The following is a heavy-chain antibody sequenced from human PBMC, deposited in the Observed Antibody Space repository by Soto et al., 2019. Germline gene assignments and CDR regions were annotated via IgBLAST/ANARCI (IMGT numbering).Heavy chain of an antibody. CDR1: GYTFTDYR. CDR3: ARERGA. J-gene: IGHJ4*02. V-gene: IGHV1-46*01. D-gene: IGHD1-26*01. Sequence: QVQLVQSGAEVKEPGASVKVSCKASGYTFTDYRMHWVRQAPGQGLEWMGMINPSGGSTTYAQKFQRRVSMSRDTSTTTVCMDLSSLRSEDTAVYYCARERGAWGQGTLVTVS. CDR2: INPSGGST.